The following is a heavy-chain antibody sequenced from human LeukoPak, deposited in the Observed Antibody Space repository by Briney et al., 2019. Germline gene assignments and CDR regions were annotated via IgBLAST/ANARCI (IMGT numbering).Heavy chain of an antibody. V-gene: IGHV4-30-4*01. D-gene: IGHD2-2*01. J-gene: IGHJ5*02. CDR2: IYCSCSN. CDR3: ARVDIVVPAAIAWFDP. CDR1: GGSISSGDYY. Sequence: SETLSLTCTVSGGSISSGDYYWSWIRQPPGQGLEWIGYIYCSCSNYSNPSLKSRVTISVDTSKNQFSLKLSSVTAADTAVYYFARVDIVVPAAIAWFDPWGQRTLVTVSS.